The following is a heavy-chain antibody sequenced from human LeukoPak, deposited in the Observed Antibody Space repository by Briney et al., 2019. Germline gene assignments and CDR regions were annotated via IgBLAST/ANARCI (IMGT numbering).Heavy chain of an antibody. CDR2: VYYSGST. CDR3: ARDFGS. J-gene: IGHJ4*02. D-gene: IGHD3-3*01. Sequence: SETLSLTCTVSGGSVSSVNYYWSWIRQPPGKGLEWIGYVYYSGSTNYDPSLKSRVTISLDTSKNQFSLKLSSVTAADTAVYYCARDFGSWGQGTLVTVSS. V-gene: IGHV4-61*01. CDR1: GGSVSSVNYY.